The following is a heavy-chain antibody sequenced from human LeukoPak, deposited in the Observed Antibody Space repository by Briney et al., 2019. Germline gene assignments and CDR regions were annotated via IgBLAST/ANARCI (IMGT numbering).Heavy chain of an antibody. J-gene: IGHJ4*02. CDR3: ARETEYYYDSSGYYSDY. Sequence: SETLSLTCTVSVGSISSYYWSWIRQPPGKGLEWIGYIYYSGSTNYNPSLKSRVTISVDTSKNQFSLKLSSVTAADTAVYYCARETEYYYDSSGYYSDYWGQGTLVTVSS. CDR1: VGSISSYY. V-gene: IGHV4-59*01. D-gene: IGHD3-22*01. CDR2: IYYSGST.